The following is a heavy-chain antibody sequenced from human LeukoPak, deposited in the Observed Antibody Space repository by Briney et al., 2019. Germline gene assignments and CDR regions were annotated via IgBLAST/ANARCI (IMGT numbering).Heavy chain of an antibody. J-gene: IGHJ6*03. CDR1: GGSISSYY. D-gene: IGHD3-3*01. V-gene: IGHV4-59*12. Sequence: SETLSLTCTVSGGSISSYYWSWIRQPPGKGLEWIGYIYYSGSTNYNPSLKSRVTISVDTSKNQFSLKLSSVTAADTAVYYCAREFGRGDFGVVYYYYMDVWGKGTTVTVSS. CDR2: IYYSGST. CDR3: AREFGRGDFGVVYYYYMDV.